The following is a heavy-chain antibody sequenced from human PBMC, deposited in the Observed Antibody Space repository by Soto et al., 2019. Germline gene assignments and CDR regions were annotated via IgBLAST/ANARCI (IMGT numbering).Heavy chain of an antibody. V-gene: IGHV1-69*12. CDR3: ARAEDIVFVPAAIDYYCYGMDV. D-gene: IGHD2-2*01. Sequence: QVQLVQSGAEVKKPGSSVKVSCKASGGTFSSYAISWVRQAPGQGLEWMGGIIPIFGTANYAQKFQGRVTITATETTSTGYMEMRSLRSEDTAVYYCARAEDIVFVPAAIDYYCYGMDVWGQGTTVTVSS. J-gene: IGHJ6*02. CDR1: GGTFSSYA. CDR2: IIPIFGTA.